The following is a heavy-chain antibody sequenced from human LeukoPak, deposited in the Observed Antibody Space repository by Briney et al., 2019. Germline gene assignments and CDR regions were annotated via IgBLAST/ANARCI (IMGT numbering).Heavy chain of an antibody. V-gene: IGHV3-7*01. CDR1: GFIFTNYF. CDR3: ATDRGWRTSGYYLYYFEY. J-gene: IGHJ4*02. CDR2: IKHDGSEK. Sequence: GGSLRLSCAASGFIFTNYFMSWVRQAPGKGLEWVASIKHDGSEKYYVDSVRGRFTISRDNTMNSLYLQMSSLRAEDTAVYYCATDRGWRTSGYYLYYFEYWGQGTLVTYSS. D-gene: IGHD3-3*01.